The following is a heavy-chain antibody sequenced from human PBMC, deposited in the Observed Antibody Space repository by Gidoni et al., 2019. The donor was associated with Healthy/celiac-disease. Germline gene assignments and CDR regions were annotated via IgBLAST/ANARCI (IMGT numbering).Heavy chain of an antibody. CDR1: GFTFSSYA. CDR2: ISYDGSNK. D-gene: IGHD3-3*01. CDR3: ARDQRDYDFWSGSFDI. V-gene: IGHV3-30-3*01. J-gene: IGHJ3*02. Sequence: QVQLVESGGGVVQPGRSLRLSCAASGFTFSSYAMHWVRQAPGKGLEWVAVISYDGSNKYYADSVKGRFTISRDNSKNTLYLQMNSLRAEDTAVYYCARDQRDYDFWSGSFDIWGQGTMVTVSS.